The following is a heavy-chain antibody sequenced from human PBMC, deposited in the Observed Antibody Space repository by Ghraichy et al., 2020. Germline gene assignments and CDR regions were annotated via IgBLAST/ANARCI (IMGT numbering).Heavy chain of an antibody. CDR1: GGSFSGYY. CDR3: ARGRSAPLRDWNYYDSGGVPGQV. D-gene: IGHD3-22*01. Sequence: SETLSLTCAVYGGSFSGYYWSWIRQPPGKGLEWIGEINHSGSTNYNPSLKSRVTISVDTSKNQFSLKLSSVTAADTAVYYCARGRSAPLRDWNYYDSGGVPGQVWGQGTMVTVSS. V-gene: IGHV4-34*01. CDR2: INHSGST. J-gene: IGHJ3*01.